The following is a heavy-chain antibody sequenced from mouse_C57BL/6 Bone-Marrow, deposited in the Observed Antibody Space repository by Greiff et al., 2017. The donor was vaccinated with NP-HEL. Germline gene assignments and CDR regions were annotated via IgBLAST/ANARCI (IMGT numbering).Heavy chain of an antibody. CDR2: ISSGGDYI. Sequence: LQQSGEGLVKPGGSLKLSCAASGFTFSSYAMSWVRQTPEKRLEWVAYISSGGDYIYYADTVKGRFTISRDNARNTLYLQMSSLKSEDTAMYYCTRDPHYYGSSYDYAMDYWGQGTSVTVSS. CDR3: TRDPHYYGSSYDYAMDY. CDR1: GFTFSSYA. V-gene: IGHV5-9-1*02. D-gene: IGHD1-1*01. J-gene: IGHJ4*01.